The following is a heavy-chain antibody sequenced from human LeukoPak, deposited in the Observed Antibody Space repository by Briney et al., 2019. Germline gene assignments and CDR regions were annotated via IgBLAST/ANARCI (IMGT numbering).Heavy chain of an antibody. CDR1: GFTFDDYA. D-gene: IGHD3-10*01. CDR3: AKDVGSGSYYSPGGAFDI. Sequence: GGSLRLSCAASGFTFDDYAMHWVRQAPGKGLEWVSGISWNSGSIGYADSVKGRFTISRDNAKNSLYLQMNSLRAEDTALYYCAKDVGSGSYYSPGGAFDIWGQGTMVTVSS. J-gene: IGHJ3*02. CDR2: ISWNSGSI. V-gene: IGHV3-9*01.